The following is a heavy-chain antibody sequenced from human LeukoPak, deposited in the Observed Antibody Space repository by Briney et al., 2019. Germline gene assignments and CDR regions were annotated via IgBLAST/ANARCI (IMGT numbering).Heavy chain of an antibody. CDR3: ARAIFPSYYYYGMDV. CDR2: ISSSSSYI. V-gene: IGHV3-21*01. CDR1: GFTFSSYS. D-gene: IGHD2/OR15-2a*01. J-gene: IGHJ6*02. Sequence: GGSLRLSCAASGFTFSSYSMNWVRQAPWKGLEWVSSISSSSSYIYYADSVKGRFTISRDNAKNSLYLQMNGLRAEDTAVYYCARAIFPSYYYYGMDVWGQGTTVTVSS.